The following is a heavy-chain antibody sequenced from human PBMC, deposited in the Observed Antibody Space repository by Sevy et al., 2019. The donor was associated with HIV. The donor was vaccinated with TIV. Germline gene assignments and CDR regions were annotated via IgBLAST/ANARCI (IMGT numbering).Heavy chain of an antibody. CDR3: VGRPYSSAYSWSYHFDY. Sequence: GGSLRLSCAASGFTFSDYYMSWIRQAPGKGLECISYISGSSSAIVYADSVKGRFAISRNNAKNSLYLHMDNLRAEDTAVYFCVGRPYSSAYSWSYHFDYWGQGTLVTVSS. CDR1: GFTFSDYY. D-gene: IGHD3-16*01. V-gene: IGHV3-11*01. J-gene: IGHJ4*02. CDR2: ISGSSSAI.